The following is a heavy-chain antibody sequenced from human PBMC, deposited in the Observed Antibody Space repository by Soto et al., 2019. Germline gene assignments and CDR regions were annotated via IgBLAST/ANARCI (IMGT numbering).Heavy chain of an antibody. CDR3: ARGPNSDC. V-gene: IGHV3-53*01. D-gene: IGHD2-21*01. CDR2: TYSGGNP. Sequence: PGGSLRLACAASGFSVGGNYMSWVRQAPGKGLECVSLTYSGGNPYYADSVKGRFTLSRDNSKNTLYLQMNSLRVEDTAVYFCARGPNSDCWGQGTLVTVSS. CDR1: GFSVGGNY. J-gene: IGHJ4*02.